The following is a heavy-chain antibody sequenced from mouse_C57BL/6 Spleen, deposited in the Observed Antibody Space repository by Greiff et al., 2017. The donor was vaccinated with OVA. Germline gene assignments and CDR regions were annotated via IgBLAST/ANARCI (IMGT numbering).Heavy chain of an antibody. V-gene: IGHV1-82*01. CDR3: ARGLRLDFDY. D-gene: IGHD3-2*02. J-gene: IGHJ2*01. CDR1: GYAFSSSW. Sequence: VQLQESGPELVKPGASVKISCKASGYAFSSSWMNWVKQRPGKGLEWIGRIYPGDGDTNYNGKFKGKATLTADKSSSTAYMQLSSLTSEDSAVYFCARGLRLDFDYWGQGTTLTVSS. CDR2: IYPGDGDT.